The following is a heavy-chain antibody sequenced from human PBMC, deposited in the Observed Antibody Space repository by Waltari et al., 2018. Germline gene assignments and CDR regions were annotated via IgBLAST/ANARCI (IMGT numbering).Heavy chain of an antibody. CDR1: GGSFSGYY. V-gene: IGHV4-34*01. CDR3: ASRLPSIAVAGLFDY. CDR2: IYYSGST. Sequence: QVQLQQWGAGLLKPSETLSLTCAVYGGSFSGYYWRWIRQPPGKGLEWIGSIYYSGSTYYNPSLKSRVTISVDTSKNQFSLKLSSVTAADTAVYYCASRLPSIAVAGLFDYWGQGTLVTVSS. J-gene: IGHJ4*02. D-gene: IGHD6-19*01.